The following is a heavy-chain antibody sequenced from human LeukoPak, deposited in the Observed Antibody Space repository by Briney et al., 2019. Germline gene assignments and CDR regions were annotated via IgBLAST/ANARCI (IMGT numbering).Heavy chain of an antibody. Sequence: GGSLRLSCAASGFTFSSYGMHWVRQAPGKGLEWVAVIWYDGSNKYYADSVKGRFTISRDNSKNTLYLQMNSLRAEDTAVYYCARDPTSGYYGMIPWGQGTLVTVPS. D-gene: IGHD3-22*01. CDR2: IWYDGSNK. J-gene: IGHJ5*02. CDR1: GFTFSSYG. CDR3: ARDPTSGYYGMIP. V-gene: IGHV3-33*01.